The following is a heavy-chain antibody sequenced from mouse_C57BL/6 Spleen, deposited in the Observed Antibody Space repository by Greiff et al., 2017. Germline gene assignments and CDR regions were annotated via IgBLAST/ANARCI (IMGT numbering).Heavy chain of an antibody. Sequence: VQLKESGPELVKPGASVKISCKASGYSFTGYYMNWVKQSPEKSLEWIGEINPSTGGTTYNQKFKAKATLTVDKSSSTAHMQLKSLTSEDSAVYYCAREDYYGSSYWFAYWGQGTLVTVSA. CDR1: GYSFTGYY. V-gene: IGHV1-42*01. J-gene: IGHJ3*01. CDR2: INPSTGGT. CDR3: AREDYYGSSYWFAY. D-gene: IGHD1-1*01.